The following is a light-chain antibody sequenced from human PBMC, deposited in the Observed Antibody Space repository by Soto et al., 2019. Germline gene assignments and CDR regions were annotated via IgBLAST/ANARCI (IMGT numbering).Light chain of an antibody. V-gene: IGLV1-40*01. CDR2: GNS. Sequence: QCVLTQAPSESGAPGQRVTISCTGSSSNIGAGYDVHWYQQLPGTAPKLLIYGNSNRPSGVPDRFSGSKSGTSASLAITGLRAEDEADYYCQSYDSSLSGWVFGGGTKVTVL. CDR3: QSYDSSLSGWV. CDR1: SSNIGAGYD. J-gene: IGLJ3*02.